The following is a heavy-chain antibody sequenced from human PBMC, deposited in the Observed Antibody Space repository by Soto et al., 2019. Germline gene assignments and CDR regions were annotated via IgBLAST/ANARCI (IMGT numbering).Heavy chain of an antibody. V-gene: IGHV3-23*01. D-gene: IGHD7-27*01. CDR3: AKDLGPYRPGVYFDY. J-gene: IGHJ4*02. Sequence: WWSLRLSCSASVFTFSSYAMSWVRQAPGKGLEWVSAISGSGGSTYYADSVKGRFTISRDNSKNTLYLQMNSLRAEDTAVYYCAKDLGPYRPGVYFDYWGQGTLVTVSS. CDR1: VFTFSSYA. CDR2: ISGSGGST.